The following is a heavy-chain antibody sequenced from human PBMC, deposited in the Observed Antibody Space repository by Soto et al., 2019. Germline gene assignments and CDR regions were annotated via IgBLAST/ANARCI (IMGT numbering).Heavy chain of an antibody. CDR1: GFTFSSYW. J-gene: IGHJ4*02. CDR2: IKQDGSEK. D-gene: IGHD5-18*01. CDR3: ASSGYSYGYDVSYFDY. V-gene: IGHV3-7*03. Sequence: RRLSCAASGFTFSSYWMSWVRQAPGKGLEWVANIKQDGSEKYYVDSVKGRFTISRDNAKNSLYLQMNSLRAEDTAVYYCASSGYSYGYDVSYFDYWGQGTLVTVSS.